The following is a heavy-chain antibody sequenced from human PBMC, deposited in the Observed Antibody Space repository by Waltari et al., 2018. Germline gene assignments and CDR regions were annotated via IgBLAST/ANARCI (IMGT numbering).Heavy chain of an antibody. V-gene: IGHV3-23*01. CDR1: GFTFSSYA. J-gene: IGHJ4*02. CDR2: ISGSGGST. D-gene: IGHD1-26*01. CDR3: AKDRPPEWELLRNYFDY. Sequence: EVQLLESGGGLVQPGGSLRRSCAASGFTFSSYAMSWVRRAPGKVLEWFSAISGSGGSTYYADSVKCRFTISRDNSKNPLYLQMNSLRAEDTAVYYCAKDRPPEWELLRNYFDYWGQGTLVTVSS.